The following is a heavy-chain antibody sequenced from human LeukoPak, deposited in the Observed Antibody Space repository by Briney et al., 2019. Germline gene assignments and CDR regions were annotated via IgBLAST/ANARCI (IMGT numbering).Heavy chain of an antibody. D-gene: IGHD4-17*01. J-gene: IGHJ4*02. V-gene: IGHV3-23*01. CDR3: ARALNDYGAYVFDY. Sequence: PGGSLRLSCAASGFTFSNYAMSWVRQAPGEGLEWVSSISVSGGSTFYADSVKGRFTISRDNSKNSLYLQMNSLRAGDTAVYYCARALNDYGAYVFDYWGQGTLVTVSS. CDR1: GFTFSNYA. CDR2: ISVSGGST.